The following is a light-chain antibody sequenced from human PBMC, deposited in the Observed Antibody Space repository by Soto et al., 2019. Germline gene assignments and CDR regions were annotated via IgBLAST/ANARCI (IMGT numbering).Light chain of an antibody. Sequence: DIKMNQSPSTLSASVGDRVTITCRASQSLSGWLAWYQQKPGKAPKLLMYDASTLQSGVPSRFSGSGSGTDFTLTINRLEPEDFAVYYCQQYAGSPWTFGQGTKVDI. V-gene: IGKV1-5*01. J-gene: IGKJ1*01. CDR1: QSLSGW. CDR2: DAS. CDR3: QQYAGSPWT.